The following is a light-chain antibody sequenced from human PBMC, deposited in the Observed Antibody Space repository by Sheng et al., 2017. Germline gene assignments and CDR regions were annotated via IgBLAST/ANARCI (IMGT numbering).Light chain of an antibody. CDR2: DVS. CDR3: SSYVGGNNYV. V-gene: IGLV2-8*01. Sequence: QSALTQPPSASGSPGQSVTISCTGTSSDVGGYNYVSWYQHHPGKAPKVMIYDVSKRPSGVPDRFSGSKSGNTASLTVSGLQAEDEADYYCSSYVGGNNYVFGTGTKVTVL. J-gene: IGLJ1*01. CDR1: SSDVGGYNY.